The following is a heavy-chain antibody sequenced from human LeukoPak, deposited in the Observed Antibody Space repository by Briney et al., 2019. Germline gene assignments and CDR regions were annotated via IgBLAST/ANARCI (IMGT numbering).Heavy chain of an antibody. CDR1: GGTFSSYA. CDR3: ARKAGSTGYYIFDY. V-gene: IGHV1-69*13. Sequence: ASVKVSCKTSGGTFSSYAISWVRQAPGQGLEWMGAIIPIFGTANYAQKFQGRVTITADESTGTAYMELSSLRSEDTAVYYCARKAGSTGYYIFDYWGQGTLVTVSS. D-gene: IGHD3-9*01. CDR2: IIPIFGTA. J-gene: IGHJ4*02.